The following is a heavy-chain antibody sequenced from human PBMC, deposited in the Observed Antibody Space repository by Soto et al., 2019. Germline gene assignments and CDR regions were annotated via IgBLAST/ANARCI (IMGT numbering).Heavy chain of an antibody. CDR3: ARIKVVRGVIITDAFDI. V-gene: IGHV2-5*02. D-gene: IGHD3-10*01. CDR2: IYWDDDI. CDR1: GFSLRANGMG. Sequence: QITLKESGRTLVKPTQTLTLTCSFSGFSLRANGMGVAWIRQPPGKALECLARIYWDDDIRYSPSLQSRLTINKDTSRNQVVLTMTKMDPVDTGTYYCARIKVVRGVIITDAFDIWGQGTVVTVSS. J-gene: IGHJ3*02.